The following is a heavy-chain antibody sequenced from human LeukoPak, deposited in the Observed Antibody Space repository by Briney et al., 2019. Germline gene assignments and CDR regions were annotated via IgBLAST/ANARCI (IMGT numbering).Heavy chain of an antibody. J-gene: IGHJ4*02. Sequence: TGGSLRLSCEGSGFTFSDHHMDWVRQAPGMGLEWVGRGPARNKPNSCSTLYATSVRGRFTISRDDSKNSLYLQISSLTTEDTAMYYCTRVLTTDRGWYTFEFWGQGVLVTVSS. CDR2: ARNKPNSCST. V-gene: IGHV3-72*01. CDR3: TRVLTTDRGWYTFEF. D-gene: IGHD6-19*01. CDR1: GFTFSDHH.